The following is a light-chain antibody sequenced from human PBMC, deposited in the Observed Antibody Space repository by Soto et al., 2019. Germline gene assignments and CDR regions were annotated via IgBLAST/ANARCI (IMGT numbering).Light chain of an antibody. Sequence: DIQMTQSPATLSASVGDRVTITCRASQSISSWLAWYQQKPGKATKLLIYKASSLESGVPSRFSGSGSGTEFTLTISRLQRDDFATYYCQQYNSSPYTFGQGNKLAI. CDR2: KAS. CDR1: QSISSW. J-gene: IGKJ2*01. CDR3: QQYNSSPYT. V-gene: IGKV1-5*03.